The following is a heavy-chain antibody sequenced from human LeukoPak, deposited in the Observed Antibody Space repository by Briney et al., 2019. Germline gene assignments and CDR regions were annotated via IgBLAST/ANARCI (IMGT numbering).Heavy chain of an antibody. CDR3: AKMKRSDLRTGYSSSWVFAY. V-gene: IGHV3-23*01. J-gene: IGHJ4*02. CDR1: GFTFSSYA. Sequence: GGSLRLSCAASGFTFSSYAMSWVRQAPGKGLEWVSAISGSGGSTYYADSVKGRFTISRDNSKNTLYLQMNSLRAEDTAVYYCAKMKRSDLRTGYSSSWVFAYWGQGTLVTVSS. D-gene: IGHD6-13*01. CDR2: ISGSGGST.